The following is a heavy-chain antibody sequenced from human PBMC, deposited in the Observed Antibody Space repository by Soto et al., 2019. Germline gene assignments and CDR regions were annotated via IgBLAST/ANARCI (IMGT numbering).Heavy chain of an antibody. CDR3: ASTVYYGANSVPDY. CDR1: GYTFTSYV. J-gene: IGHJ4*02. CDR2: ISAYNGHT. D-gene: IGHD4-17*01. Sequence: GASVKVSCKTSGYTFTSYVISWVRQAPGQGLEWVAWISAYNGHTNYAQKVQGRVTMTTDTSTSTAYMVLSSLRSDDTAVSYCASTVYYGANSVPDYWGQRTLVT. V-gene: IGHV1-18*04.